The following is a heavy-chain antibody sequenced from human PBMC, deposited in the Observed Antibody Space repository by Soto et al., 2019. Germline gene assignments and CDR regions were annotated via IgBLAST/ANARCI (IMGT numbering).Heavy chain of an antibody. Sequence: EVQLVESGGGLVQPGGSLRLSCAASGFTLSSYWMHWVRQAPGKGLVWISRINGDGSSTNYADSVKGRFTISRDNAKNTLNLQMNSLRAEDTAVYYCVREETALGRGGMDVWGQGTTVTVSS. V-gene: IGHV3-74*01. CDR1: GFTLSSYW. D-gene: IGHD6-13*01. CDR3: VREETALGRGGMDV. J-gene: IGHJ6*02. CDR2: INGDGSST.